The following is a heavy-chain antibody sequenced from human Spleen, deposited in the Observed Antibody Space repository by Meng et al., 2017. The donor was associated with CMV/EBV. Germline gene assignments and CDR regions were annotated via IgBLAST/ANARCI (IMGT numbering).Heavy chain of an antibody. CDR3: AKGVAARPNAFDI. CDR1: GLRFSDHA. J-gene: IGHJ3*02. D-gene: IGHD6-6*01. CDR2: ISYDGSTK. Sequence: GESLKISCRVSGLRFSDHAMHWVRQAPGKGLEWVAVISYDGSTKYFADSVKGRFTISRDNSKNTLYLQMNSLRAEDTAVYYCAKGVAARPNAFDIWGQGTMVTVSS. V-gene: IGHV3-30*04.